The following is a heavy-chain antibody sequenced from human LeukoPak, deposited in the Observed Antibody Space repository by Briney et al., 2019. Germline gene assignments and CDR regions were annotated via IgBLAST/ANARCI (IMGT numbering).Heavy chain of an antibody. CDR3: ARISELMTTVTYFDY. J-gene: IGHJ4*02. CDR2: IYYSGST. D-gene: IGHD4-17*01. V-gene: IGHV4-59*01. Sequence: SETLSLTCTVSGGSISSYYWSWIRQPPGKGLEWIGYIYYSGSTNYNPSLKSRVTISVDTSKNQFSLKLSSVTAADTAVYYCARISELMTTVTYFDYWGQGTLVTVSS. CDR1: GGSISSYY.